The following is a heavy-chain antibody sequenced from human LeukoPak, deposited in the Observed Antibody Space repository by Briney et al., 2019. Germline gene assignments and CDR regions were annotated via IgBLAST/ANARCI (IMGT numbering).Heavy chain of an antibody. D-gene: IGHD1-26*01. CDR1: GGSISSGGYY. CDR3: ARDSVGATEGAAY. J-gene: IGHJ4*02. V-gene: IGHV4-30-2*01. Sequence: SETLSLTCTVSGGSISSGGYYWSWIRQPPGKGLEWIGYIYHSGSTYYNPSLKSRVTISVDRSKNQFSLKLSSVTAADTAVYYCARDSVGATEGAAYWGQGTLVTVSS. CDR2: IYHSGST.